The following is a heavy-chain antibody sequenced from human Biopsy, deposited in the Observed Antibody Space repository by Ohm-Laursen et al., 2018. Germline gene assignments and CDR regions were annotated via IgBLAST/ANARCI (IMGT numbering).Heavy chain of an antibody. CDR1: GGSVSSGGFS. D-gene: IGHD4-23*01. Sequence: SQTLSLTCTVSGGSVSSGGFSWSWIRQHPGKGLVWIGYIYYSGTTYYNPSLKSLATISVDTSKNQFSLKLNSVTAADTAVYYCARRPYGGTRYWYFDLWGRGTLVTVSS. CDR3: ARRPYGGTRYWYFDL. CDR2: IYYSGTT. V-gene: IGHV4-31*01. J-gene: IGHJ2*01.